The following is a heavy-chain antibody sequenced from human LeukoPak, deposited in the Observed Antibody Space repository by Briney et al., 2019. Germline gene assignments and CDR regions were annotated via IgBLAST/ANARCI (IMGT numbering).Heavy chain of an antibody. CDR3: AKGRRFYYGMDV. CDR1: GDSVSSTSAA. V-gene: IGHV6-1*01. J-gene: IGHJ6*02. CDR2: TYYTSKSKWDV. Sequence: SQTLSLTFAISGDSVSSTSAAWNWIRQSPSRGLEWLGRTYYTSKSKWDVDYAVSMKSRITVNPDTSKNQFSLQLNSVTPEDTAVYYCAKGRRFYYGMDVWGQGTTVTVSS. D-gene: IGHD3-16*01.